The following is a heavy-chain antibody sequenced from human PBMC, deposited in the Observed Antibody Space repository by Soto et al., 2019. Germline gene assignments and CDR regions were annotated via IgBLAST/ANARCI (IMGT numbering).Heavy chain of an antibody. CDR1: GFTFNTYG. Sequence: PGGSLRLSCEASGFTFNTYGMSWVRQAPGKGLEWVAGISDSGDAYYADSMEGRFAISRDNSKNTVSLQMTSLRADDTALYYCVKDLYRSATLPCLDHWGQGTLVTVSS. D-gene: IGHD1-26*01. CDR2: ISDSGDA. V-gene: IGHV3-23*01. CDR3: VKDLYRSATLPCLDH. J-gene: IGHJ4*02.